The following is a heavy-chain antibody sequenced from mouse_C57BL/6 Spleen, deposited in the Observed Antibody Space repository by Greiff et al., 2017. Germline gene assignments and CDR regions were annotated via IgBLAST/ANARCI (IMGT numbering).Heavy chain of an antibody. CDR3: TRATTRMDD. Sequence: VQLQQSGAELVRPGASVTLSCKASGYTFTDYEMHWVKQTPVHGLEWIGAIDPETGGTAYNQKFKGKAILTADKSSSTADLELRSLTSEDSAVYYCTRATTRMDDWGKGTSVTVSS. CDR1: GYTFTDYE. V-gene: IGHV1-15*01. CDR2: IDPETGGT. D-gene: IGHD1-1*01. J-gene: IGHJ4*01.